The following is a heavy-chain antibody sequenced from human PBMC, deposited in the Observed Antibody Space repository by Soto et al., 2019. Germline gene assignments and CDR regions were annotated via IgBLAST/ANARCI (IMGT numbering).Heavy chain of an antibody. CDR1: GFTFSSYD. CDR2: IGTAGDT. D-gene: IGHD3-22*01. CDR3: ARGSRPSHYDSSGYYYLFDY. J-gene: IGHJ4*02. Sequence: GGSLRLSCAASGFTFSSYDMHWVRQATGKGLEWVSAIGTAGDTYYPGSVKGRFTISRENAKNSLYLQMNSLRAGDTAVYYCARGSRPSHYDSSGYYYLFDYWGQGTLVTVSS. V-gene: IGHV3-13*01.